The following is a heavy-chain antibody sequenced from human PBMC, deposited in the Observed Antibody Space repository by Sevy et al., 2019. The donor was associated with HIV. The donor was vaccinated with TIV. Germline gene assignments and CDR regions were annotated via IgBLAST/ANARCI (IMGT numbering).Heavy chain of an antibody. Sequence: GGSLRLSCVASGFTFSSYAMHWVRQAPGKGLEWVAVISYDGSNKYYADSVKGRFTISRDNSKNTLYLQMNSLRAEDTAVYYCARSITMIVVVIDAFDIWGQGTMVTVSS. J-gene: IGHJ3*02. CDR3: ARSITMIVVVIDAFDI. CDR1: GFTFSSYA. D-gene: IGHD3-22*01. CDR2: ISYDGSNK. V-gene: IGHV3-30-3*01.